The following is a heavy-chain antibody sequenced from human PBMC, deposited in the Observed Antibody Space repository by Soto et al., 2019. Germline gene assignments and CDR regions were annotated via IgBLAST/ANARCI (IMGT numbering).Heavy chain of an antibody. V-gene: IGHV4-30-4*01. CDR3: ARVPITGTAWGMDI. CDR2: IYYSGST. J-gene: IGHJ6*02. CDR1: GGSISSGDYY. D-gene: IGHD1-7*01. Sequence: KSSETLSLTCTVSGGSISSGDYYWSWIRQPPGKGLEWIGNIYYSGSTYYNPSLKSRVTISLDTSKNHFSLKLSSVTAADTAVYYCARVPITGTAWGMDIWGQGTTVT.